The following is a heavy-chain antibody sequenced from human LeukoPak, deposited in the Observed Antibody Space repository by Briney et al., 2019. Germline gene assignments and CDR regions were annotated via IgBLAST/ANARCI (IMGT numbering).Heavy chain of an antibody. Sequence: ASVKVSCKASGYTFTNYYIHWVRQAPGHGLEWMGAINPSSGGTNSAQKFQGRVSMTRDTSISTAYMEVSRLRSDDAAVFYCVRALVTTGPYGMDVWGQGTTVTVSS. CDR3: VRALVTTGPYGMDV. CDR1: GYTFTNYY. V-gene: IGHV1-2*02. CDR2: INPSSGGT. J-gene: IGHJ6*02. D-gene: IGHD4-17*01.